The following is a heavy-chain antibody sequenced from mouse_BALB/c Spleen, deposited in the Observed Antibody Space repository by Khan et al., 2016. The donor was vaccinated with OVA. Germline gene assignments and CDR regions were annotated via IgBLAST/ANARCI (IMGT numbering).Heavy chain of an antibody. J-gene: IGHJ2*01. CDR2: ISYDGSF. CDR1: GYSITSGYN. V-gene: IGHV3-6*02. Sequence: EVELQESGPGLVKPSQSLSLTCSVTGYSITSGYNWNWIRQFPGNKLEWMGYISYDGSFNYNPSLKNRISITRDTSKNQFFLKLNSVTTEDTATXYCARDYFGNGYFDYWGQGTTLTVSS. CDR3: ARDYFGNGYFDY. D-gene: IGHD1-1*01.